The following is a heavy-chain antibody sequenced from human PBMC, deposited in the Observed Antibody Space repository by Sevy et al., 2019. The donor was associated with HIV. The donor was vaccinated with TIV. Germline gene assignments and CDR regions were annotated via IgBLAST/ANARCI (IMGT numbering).Heavy chain of an antibody. Sequence: SETLSLTCTVSGGSISSYYWSWIRQPPGKGLEWIGYIYYSGSTNYNPSLTSRVTISVDTSKNQFSLKLSSVTAADTAVYYCARGSITIFGVVTSDAFDIWGQGTMVTVSS. CDR2: IYYSGST. J-gene: IGHJ3*02. CDR1: GGSISSYY. V-gene: IGHV4-59*01. D-gene: IGHD3-3*01. CDR3: ARGSITIFGVVTSDAFDI.